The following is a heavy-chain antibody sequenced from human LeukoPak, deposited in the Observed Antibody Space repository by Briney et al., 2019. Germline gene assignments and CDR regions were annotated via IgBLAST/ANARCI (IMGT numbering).Heavy chain of an antibody. CDR1: GFTFSSYW. CDR3: ARATGHDY. D-gene: IGHD1-1*01. CDR2: IKQDGSEK. J-gene: IGHJ4*02. V-gene: IGHV3-7*01. Sequence: GGSLRLSCAASGFTFSSYWMSWVRQAPGKGLEWVANIKQDGSEKYYVASVKGRFTISRDNAENTLFLQMNSLTAEDTAVHYCARATGHDYWGRGTLVTVSS.